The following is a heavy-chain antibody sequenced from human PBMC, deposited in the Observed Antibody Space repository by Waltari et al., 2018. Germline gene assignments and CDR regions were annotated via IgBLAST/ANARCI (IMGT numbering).Heavy chain of an antibody. D-gene: IGHD3-16*01. CDR1: GGPLSRHY. V-gene: IGHV4-59*11. CDR2: INDSGTT. J-gene: IGHJ6*03. CDR3: AGAYGYYYYYMDV. Sequence: QVQLQQSGPGLVKPYETLSRTCIVAGGPLSRHYWTWIRQSPGKGRVWIGYINDSGTTDYNPSLKSRRSISLHTSKNQFSLKLTPVTAADTAVYYCAGAYGYYYYYMDVWGKGTTVTVSS.